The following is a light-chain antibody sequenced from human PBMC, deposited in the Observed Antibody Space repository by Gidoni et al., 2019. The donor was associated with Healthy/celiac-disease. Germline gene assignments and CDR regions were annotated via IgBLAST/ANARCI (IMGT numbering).Light chain of an antibody. CDR1: QSVSSSY. J-gene: IGKJ1*01. CDR3: QQYGSSTWT. Sequence: EIVLTQSPGTLSLSPGERATLSCRASQSVSSSYLAWYQKKPGQAPRLLIYGASSRATGIPDRFSGSGSGTDFTLTISRLEPEDFAVYYCQQYGSSTWTFGQGTKVEIK. CDR2: GAS. V-gene: IGKV3-20*01.